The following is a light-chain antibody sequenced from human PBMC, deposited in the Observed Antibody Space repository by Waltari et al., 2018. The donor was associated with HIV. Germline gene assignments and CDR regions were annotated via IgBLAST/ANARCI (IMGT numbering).Light chain of an antibody. CDR1: RANTVDHT. V-gene: IGLV1-44*01. J-gene: IGLJ3*02. CDR2: SDS. CDR3: AAWDGNLNGRV. Sequence: SVLTQPPSAPGTPGTMVTIPCSAGRANTVDHTVHGYQQLPGTAPRLVIYSDSERPSGVPDRFSGSKSGTSASLAISGLQSEDEADYYCAAWDGNLNGRVFGGGTKLTVL.